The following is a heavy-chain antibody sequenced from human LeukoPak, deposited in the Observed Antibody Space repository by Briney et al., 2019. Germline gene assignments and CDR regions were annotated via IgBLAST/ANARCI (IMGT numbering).Heavy chain of an antibody. CDR1: GGSISSSNW. J-gene: IGHJ6*03. V-gene: IGHV4-4*02. D-gene: IGHD3-10*01. Sequence: SETLSLTCAVSGGSISSSNWWSWVRQTPGKGLEWIGEIYHSGSTNYNPSLKSRVTILVDKSKNQFSLKLSSVTAADTAVYYCARETLMVRDMDVWGKGTTVTVSS. CDR2: IYHSGST. CDR3: ARETLMVRDMDV.